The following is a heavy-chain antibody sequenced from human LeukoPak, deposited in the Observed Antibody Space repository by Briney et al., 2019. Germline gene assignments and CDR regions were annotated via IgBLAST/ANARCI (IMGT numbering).Heavy chain of an antibody. CDR2: ISQSGTT. D-gene: IGHD2-15*01. J-gene: IGHJ5*02. V-gene: IGHV4-34*01. CDR1: NGSFSNYY. CDR3: ARGGGNYLFFCDRGRLDP. Sequence: SETLSLTCAVNNGSFSNYYWTWIHQSPGKGLQWIGEISQSGTTNYNPSLKSRLTLSMDESKNHLSLTLTSVTAADTALYFCARGGGNYLFFCDRGRLDPWGQGTLVTVSS.